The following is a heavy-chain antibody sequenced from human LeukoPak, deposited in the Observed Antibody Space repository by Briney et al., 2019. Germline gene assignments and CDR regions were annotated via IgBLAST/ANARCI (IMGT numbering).Heavy chain of an antibody. J-gene: IGHJ4*02. CDR1: GFTFSSYE. CDR3: ARDVPSGSYTFDC. D-gene: IGHD3-10*01. Sequence: PGGSLRLSCAAYGFTFSSYEMNWVRQAPGKGREWVSYISSSGSTIYYADSVKGRFTISRDNDKNSLYLQMNSLRAEDTAVYYCARDVPSGSYTFDCWGQGTLVTVSS. V-gene: IGHV3-48*03. CDR2: ISSSGSTI.